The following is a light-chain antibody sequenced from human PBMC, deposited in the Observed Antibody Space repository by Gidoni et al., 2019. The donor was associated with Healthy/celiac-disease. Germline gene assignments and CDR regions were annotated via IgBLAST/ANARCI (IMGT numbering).Light chain of an antibody. V-gene: IGKV1D-13*01. CDR1: QGISSA. CDR3: QQFNNYP. J-gene: IGKJ5*01. CDR2: DAS. Sequence: AIQLTQSPSSLSASVGDRVTITCRASQGISSALAWYQQKPGKAPKLLIYDASSLESGVPSRFSGSGSGTDFTLTISSLQPEDFATYYCQQFNNYPFGQGTRLEI.